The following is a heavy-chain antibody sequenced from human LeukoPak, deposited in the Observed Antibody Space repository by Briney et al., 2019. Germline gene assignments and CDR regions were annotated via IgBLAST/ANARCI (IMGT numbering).Heavy chain of an antibody. D-gene: IGHD6-19*01. CDR1: GFTFSSYA. Sequence: GGSLRLSCAASGFTFSSYAMSWVRQAPGKGLEWVSAISGSGGSTYYADSVKGRFTISRDNSKNTLYLQVNSLRAEDTAVYYCATGYSSGWYFYFQHWGQGSLVSVSS. J-gene: IGHJ1*01. CDR3: ATGYSSGWYFYFQH. V-gene: IGHV3-23*01. CDR2: ISGSGGST.